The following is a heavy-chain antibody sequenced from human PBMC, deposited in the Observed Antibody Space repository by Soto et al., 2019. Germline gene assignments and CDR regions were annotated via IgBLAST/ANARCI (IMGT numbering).Heavy chain of an antibody. J-gene: IGHJ4*02. Sequence: GGSLRLSCAASGFNFNSYTINWVRQAPGKRLEWLSSISSSGYIFSTDSVRGRFTISRDNAKNSVYLQMNSLRAEDTAMYFCARSRYTGTYSGRFLDYWGQGSLVTVSS. CDR3: ARSRYTGTYSGRFLDY. CDR1: GFNFNSYT. D-gene: IGHD1-26*01. V-gene: IGHV3-21*04. CDR2: ISSSGYI.